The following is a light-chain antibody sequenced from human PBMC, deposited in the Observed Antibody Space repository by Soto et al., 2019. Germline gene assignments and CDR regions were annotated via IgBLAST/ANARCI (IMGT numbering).Light chain of an antibody. V-gene: IGKV3-15*01. CDR2: GAS. Sequence: MVITQSPATLSVSPWERATLSCSASQSVSSSLAWYQQKPGQSPRLLIYGASTRATGIPVRFSGSGPGTEFTITISSLPSEDFAVYCCHQYNYWPTFGQGTKVDIK. CDR1: QSVSSS. J-gene: IGKJ1*01. CDR3: HQYNYWPT.